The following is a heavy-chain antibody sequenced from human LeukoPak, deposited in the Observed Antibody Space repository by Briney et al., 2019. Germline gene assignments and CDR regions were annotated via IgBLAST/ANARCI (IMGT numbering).Heavy chain of an antibody. CDR1: GGPITSYY. V-gene: IGHV4-59*01. CDR2: IYYSGST. Sequence: SETLSLTSTVSGGPITSYYWSWIRQPPGKGLEWIGCIYYSGSTNYNPSLKSRVTISVDTSKNQFSLKLSSVTAADTAVYYCARTYYYDSSGPPFFDYWGQGTLVTVSS. CDR3: ARTYYYDSSGPPFFDY. D-gene: IGHD3-22*01. J-gene: IGHJ4*02.